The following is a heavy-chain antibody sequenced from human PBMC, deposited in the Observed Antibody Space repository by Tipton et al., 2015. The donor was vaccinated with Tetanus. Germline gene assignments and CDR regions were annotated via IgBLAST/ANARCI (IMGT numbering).Heavy chain of an antibody. CDR2: IYSGGTT. D-gene: IGHD3-22*01. CDR1: GFTVSSNF. Sequence: GSLRLSCAASGFTVSSNFMTWVRQAPGEGLEWVSIIYSGGTTYYADSVKGRFTISRDNAKNSLFLQVNSLRAEDTAVYYCASSSRGYYDSSGYYGYFQHWGQGTLVTVS. CDR3: ASSSRGYYDSSGYYGYFQH. J-gene: IGHJ1*01. V-gene: IGHV3-53*01.